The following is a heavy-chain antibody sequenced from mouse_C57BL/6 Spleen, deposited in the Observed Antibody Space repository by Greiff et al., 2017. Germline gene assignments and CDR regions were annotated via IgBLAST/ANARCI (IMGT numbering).Heavy chain of an antibody. V-gene: IGHV1-80*01. Sequence: VQLQQSGAELVKPGASVKISCKASGYAFSSYWMNWVQQRPGKGLEWIGQIYPGDGDTNYNGKFKGKATLTADKSSSTAYMQLSSLTSEDSAVYFCARGITTVEGHYYAMDYWGQGTSVTVSS. D-gene: IGHD1-1*01. CDR2: IYPGDGDT. J-gene: IGHJ4*01. CDR1: GYAFSSYW. CDR3: ARGITTVEGHYYAMDY.